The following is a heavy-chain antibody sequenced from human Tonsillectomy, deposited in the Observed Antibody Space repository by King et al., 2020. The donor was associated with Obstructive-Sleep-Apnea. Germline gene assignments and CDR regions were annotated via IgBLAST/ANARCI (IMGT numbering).Heavy chain of an antibody. V-gene: IGHV5-10-1*01. CDR2: IDPSDSYT. CDR1: GYSFTSYW. J-gene: IGHJ5*02. Sequence: VQLVESGAEVKKPGESLRISCKGSGYSFTSYWISWVRQMPGKGLEWMGRIDPSDSYTNYSPAFQGHVTISADKSISTAYPQWSSLKASDTAMYYCARMKYNWFDPWGQGTLVTVSS. CDR3: ARMKYNWFDP.